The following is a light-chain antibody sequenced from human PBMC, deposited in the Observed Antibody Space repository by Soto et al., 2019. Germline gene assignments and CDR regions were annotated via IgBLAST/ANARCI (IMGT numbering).Light chain of an antibody. CDR3: QQYHSAPIT. V-gene: IGKV4-1*01. CDR2: WAS. CDR1: HSVLSHNNNY. J-gene: IGKJ5*01. Sequence: DFVMTQSPDCLSLSLCERVTINCESSHSVLSHNNNYLAWFQQKRGQPSRLFIYWASTRGCGVPDRFSGSESGTDFTLTISNVEAEDVAIYYCQQYHSAPITFGQGTRLEIK.